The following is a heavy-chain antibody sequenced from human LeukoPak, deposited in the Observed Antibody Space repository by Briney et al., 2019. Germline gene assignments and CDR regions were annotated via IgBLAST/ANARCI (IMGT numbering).Heavy chain of an antibody. J-gene: IGHJ4*02. CDR3: ARSLWFGEPSFDY. Sequence: PSETLSLTCTVSGGSISSYYWSWIRQPPGKGLEWIGYIYYSGSTNYNPSLKSRVTISVDTSKNQFSLKLSSVTAADTAVYYCARSLWFGEPSFDYWGQGTLVTVSS. V-gene: IGHV4-59*01. CDR1: GGSISSYY. D-gene: IGHD3-10*01. CDR2: IYYSGST.